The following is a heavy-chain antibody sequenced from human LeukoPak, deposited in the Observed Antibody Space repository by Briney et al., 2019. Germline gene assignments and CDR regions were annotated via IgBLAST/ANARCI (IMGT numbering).Heavy chain of an antibody. CDR2: IDLSGSTL. D-gene: IGHD3-3*01. Sequence: GGSLRLSCAASGFTFSSYTMNWVRQAPGKGLEWVSYIDLSGSTLYYVDSVKGRFTISRDNSKNSLYLQMNSLRTEDTALYYCAKTLDFWSGYYSHWGQGTLVTVSS. J-gene: IGHJ4*02. V-gene: IGHV3-48*04. CDR1: GFTFSSYT. CDR3: AKTLDFWSGYYSH.